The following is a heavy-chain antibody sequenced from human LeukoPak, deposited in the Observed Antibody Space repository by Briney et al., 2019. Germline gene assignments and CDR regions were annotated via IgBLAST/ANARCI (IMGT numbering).Heavy chain of an antibody. V-gene: IGHV3-48*01. CDR2: ISSSSSM. Sequence: AGGSLRLSCAASGFTVSSNYMSWVRQAPGKGLEWVSYISSSSSMSYADSVKGRFTISRDNAKNSLYLQMNSLRAEDTAVYYCARDMWECALDFWGQGTLVTVSS. D-gene: IGHD1-26*01. CDR1: GFTVSSNY. J-gene: IGHJ4*02. CDR3: ARDMWECALDF.